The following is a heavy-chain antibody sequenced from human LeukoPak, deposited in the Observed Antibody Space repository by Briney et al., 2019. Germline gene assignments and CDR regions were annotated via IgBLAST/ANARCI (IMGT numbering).Heavy chain of an antibody. J-gene: IGHJ4*02. CDR2: ISSSGSTI. CDR3: ARRKRYSDTSGYYPFDS. Sequence: GGSLRLSCAASGFTFSSYEMNWVRQAPGKGLEWVSYISSSGSTIYYADSVKGRFTISRDNAKNSLYLQMNSLRAEDTAVYYCARRKRYSDTSGYYPFDSWGQGTLVTVSS. CDR1: GFTFSSYE. V-gene: IGHV3-48*03. D-gene: IGHD3-22*01.